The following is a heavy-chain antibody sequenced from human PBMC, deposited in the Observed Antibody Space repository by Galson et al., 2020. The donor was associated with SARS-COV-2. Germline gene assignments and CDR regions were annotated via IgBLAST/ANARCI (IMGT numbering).Heavy chain of an antibody. CDR2: IKPNSGGK. D-gene: IGHD1-26*01. CDR3: SRVRIVGSKPRNDSLDI. Sequence: SVKISCKASGYTFTDYYMHWVRQAHGPRLEWMGWIKPNSGGKNYAQKFQGRLTMTRDTSISTAYMELSMLRSDDTDVYYCSRVRIVGSKPRNDSLDILGQGTMVTVSS. CDR1: GYTFTDYY. J-gene: IGHJ3*02. V-gene: IGHV1-2*02.